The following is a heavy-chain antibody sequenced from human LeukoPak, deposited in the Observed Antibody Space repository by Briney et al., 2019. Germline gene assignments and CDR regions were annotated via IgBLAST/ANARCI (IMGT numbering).Heavy chain of an antibody. CDR2: IYDRGST. Sequence: PSQTLSLTCTVSGASIRSGDDYWSWIRQPPGKGREWIGYIYDRGSTYYNPSLKSRITISVDTSETRFSLNLSSVTATDTAVYYCARDCSGGSCYGAFDIWGQGTMVTVSS. J-gene: IGHJ3*02. CDR3: ARDCSGGSCYGAFDI. CDR1: GASIRSGDDY. D-gene: IGHD2-15*01. V-gene: IGHV4-30-4*01.